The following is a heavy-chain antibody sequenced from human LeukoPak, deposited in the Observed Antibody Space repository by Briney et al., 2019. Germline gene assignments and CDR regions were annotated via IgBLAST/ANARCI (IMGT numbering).Heavy chain of an antibody. J-gene: IGHJ3*02. V-gene: IGHV3-11*01. Sequence: GGSLRLSCAASGFTFSDYYMSWIRQAPGKGLEWVSYISSSGSTKYYADSVKGRFTISRDNAKNSLYLQMNSLRAEDTAVYYCARSSYYYGADAFDIWGQGTMVTVSS. D-gene: IGHD3-10*01. CDR2: ISSSGSTK. CDR1: GFTFSDYY. CDR3: ARSSYYYGADAFDI.